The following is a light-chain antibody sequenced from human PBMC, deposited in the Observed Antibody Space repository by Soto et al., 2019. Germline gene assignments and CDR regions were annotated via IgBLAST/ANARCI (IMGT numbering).Light chain of an antibody. CDR1: QDISNF. V-gene: IGKV1-33*01. CDR3: QQFDILPT. CDR2: DAS. J-gene: IGKJ2*01. Sequence: DIQMTQSPSSLSASVGDRVTITCQASQDISNFLNWYQQKPGKAPKLLFYDASNLEAGVPSRFSGSGSGTDFTFTISSLQPEDNATYYCQQFDILPTFGQGTKLEIK.